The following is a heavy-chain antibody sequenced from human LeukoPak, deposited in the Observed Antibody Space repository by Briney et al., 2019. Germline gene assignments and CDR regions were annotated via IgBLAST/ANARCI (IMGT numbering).Heavy chain of an antibody. Sequence: ASVKVSCKASGYTFTGYYMHWVRQAPGQGLEWMGWISAYNGNTNYAQKLQGRVTMTTDTSTSTAYMELRSLRSDDTAVYYCARDQIDYDYVWGRPPLDYWGQGTLVTVSS. V-gene: IGHV1-18*04. CDR3: ARDQIDYDYVWGRPPLDY. J-gene: IGHJ4*02. CDR1: GYTFTGYY. D-gene: IGHD3-16*01. CDR2: ISAYNGNT.